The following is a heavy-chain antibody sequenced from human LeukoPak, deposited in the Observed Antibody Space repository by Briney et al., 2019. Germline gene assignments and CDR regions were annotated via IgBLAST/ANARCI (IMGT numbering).Heavy chain of an antibody. V-gene: IGHV4-31*03. D-gene: IGHD3-10*01. CDR1: GGSISSGGYY. CDR2: IYYSGST. J-gene: IGHJ4*02. CDR3: ARDHGAGPTDY. Sequence: SETLSLTCTVSGGSISSGGYYWSWIRQHPGKGLEWIGYIYYSGSTYYNPSLKSRVTISVDTSKNQFSLRMSSVTAADTAVYFCARDHGAGPTDYWGQGTLVTVSS.